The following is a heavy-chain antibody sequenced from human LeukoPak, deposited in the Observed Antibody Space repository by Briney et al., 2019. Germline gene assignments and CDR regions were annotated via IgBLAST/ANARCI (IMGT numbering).Heavy chain of an antibody. Sequence: SGPTLVKPTQTLTLTCTFSGFSLSTSGVGVGWIRQPPGKALEWLALIYWNDDKRYSPSLKSRLTITKDTSKNQVVLTMTNMDPVDTATYYCAHINSRYCSSTSCVGAFDIWGQGTMVTVSS. D-gene: IGHD2-2*01. CDR2: IYWNDDK. CDR1: GFSLSTSGVG. J-gene: IGHJ3*02. V-gene: IGHV2-5*01. CDR3: AHINSRYCSSTSCVGAFDI.